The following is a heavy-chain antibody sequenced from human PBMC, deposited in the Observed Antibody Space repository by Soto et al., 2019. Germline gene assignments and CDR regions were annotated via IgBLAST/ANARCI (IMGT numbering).Heavy chain of an antibody. J-gene: IGHJ5*02. V-gene: IGHV2-5*01. Sequence: QITLKESGPTLVKPTQTLTLTCTFSGFSLSTSGVGVGWIRQPPGKALEWLALIYWNDDKRYSPSLKSRLTITKDTSKNQVVLTMTNMDPVDTATYYCAHRRIAAAVDNWFDPWGQGTLVTVSS. CDR2: IYWNDDK. D-gene: IGHD6-13*01. CDR1: GFSLSTSGVG. CDR3: AHRRIAAAVDNWFDP.